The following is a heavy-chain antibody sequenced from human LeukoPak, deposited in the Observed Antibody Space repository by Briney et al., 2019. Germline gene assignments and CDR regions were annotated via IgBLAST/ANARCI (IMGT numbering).Heavy chain of an antibody. J-gene: IGHJ4*02. CDR1: GASVSIYY. CDR2: IYNGGT. CDR3: ARHSFYDSSGYYYVPFYY. D-gene: IGHD3-22*01. V-gene: IGHV4-59*08. Sequence: PSETLSLTCTVSGASVSIYYWTWIRQPPGKGLEWMGYIYNGGTVYNPSLKSRVTISVDTSKNQFSLKLSSVTAADTAVYYCARHSFYDSSGYYYVPFYYWGQGTLVTFSS.